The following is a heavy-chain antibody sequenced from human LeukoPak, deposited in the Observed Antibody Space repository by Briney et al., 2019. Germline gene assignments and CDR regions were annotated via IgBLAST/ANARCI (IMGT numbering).Heavy chain of an antibody. CDR3: AKPPYSSSSDAFDI. CDR2: IIPIFGTA. D-gene: IGHD6-13*01. V-gene: IGHV1-69*13. Sequence: SVKVSCKASGGTFSSYAISWVRQAPGQGLEWMGGIIPIFGTANYAQKFQGRVTITADESTSTAYMELSSLRSEDTAVYYCAKPPYSSSSDAFDIWGQGTMVTVSS. J-gene: IGHJ3*02. CDR1: GGTFSSYA.